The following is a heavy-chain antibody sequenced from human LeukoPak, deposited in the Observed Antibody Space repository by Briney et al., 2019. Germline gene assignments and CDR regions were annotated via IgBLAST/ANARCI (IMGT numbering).Heavy chain of an antibody. CDR3: AKVGSRPGYYFDY. V-gene: IGHV3-21*04. CDR2: ISSSSSYI. Sequence: GGSLRLSCAASGFTFSSYSMNWVRQAPGKGLEWVSSISSSSSYIYSADSVKGRFTISRDNSKNTLYLQMNSLRAEDTAVYYCAKVGSRPGYYFDYWGQGTLVTVSS. J-gene: IGHJ4*02. CDR1: GFTFSSYS. D-gene: IGHD2-2*01.